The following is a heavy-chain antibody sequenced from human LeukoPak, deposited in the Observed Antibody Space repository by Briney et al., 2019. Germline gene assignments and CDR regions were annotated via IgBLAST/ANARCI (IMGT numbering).Heavy chain of an antibody. J-gene: IGHJ3*02. CDR1: GLTFSVYA. Sequence: GGSLRLSCEASGLTFSVYAMTWVRQAPGKGLEGVLSTGRDNKPHYSESVKGRFDSVRNNAKSSLYLQMNSLRAEETAVYYWARVEAYCGGDCYSSDAFDIWGQGTMVTVSS. CDR3: ARVEAYCGGDCYSSDAFDI. CDR2: TGRDNKP. D-gene: IGHD2-21*02. V-gene: IGHV3-69-1*02.